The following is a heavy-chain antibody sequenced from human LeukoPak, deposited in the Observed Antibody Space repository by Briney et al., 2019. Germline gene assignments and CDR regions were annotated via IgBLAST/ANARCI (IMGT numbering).Heavy chain of an antibody. J-gene: IGHJ3*01. D-gene: IGHD3-3*01. CDR2: IHTSGSN. Sequence: SETLSPTCAVSGVSISPYYWAWIRQPPGKGLEWIGYIHTSGSNNQYPSLKSRVTISVDKSKNHFSLRLTSVTAADTAVYYCARLSAAVHLGAFDLWGQGTMVTVSS. CDR1: GVSISPYY. CDR3: ARLSAAVHLGAFDL. V-gene: IGHV4-4*09.